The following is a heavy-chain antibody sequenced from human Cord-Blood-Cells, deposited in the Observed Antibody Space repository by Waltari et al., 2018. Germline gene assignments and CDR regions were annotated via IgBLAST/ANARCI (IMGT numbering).Heavy chain of an antibody. CDR2: INPNSGGT. CDR3: AKGYCSGGSCPYFDY. D-gene: IGHD2-15*01. J-gene: IGHJ4*02. CDR1: GYTFTGYY. V-gene: IGHV1-2*04. Sequence: QVQLVQSGAEVKKPGASVKVSCKASGYTFTGYYMHWVRQAPGQGLEWMGWINPNSGGTNYAQKFQGWVTMTRDTSISAAYMELSRLRSDDTAVYYCAKGYCSGGSCPYFDYWGQGTLVTVSS.